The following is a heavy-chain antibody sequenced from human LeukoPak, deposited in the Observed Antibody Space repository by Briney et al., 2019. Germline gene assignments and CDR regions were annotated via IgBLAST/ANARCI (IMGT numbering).Heavy chain of an antibody. D-gene: IGHD2-2*01. CDR3: AKDSCSTTTCYSPLDY. CDR2: ISDSDDST. J-gene: IGHJ4*02. Sequence: GGSLRLSYVASGFTFFNYAMSWVRQAPGKGLEWVSGISDSDDSTYYADSVRGRFTISRDSSKNTLYLQMNSLRAEDTALYYCAKDSCSTTTCYSPLDYWGQGSLVTVSS. CDR1: GFTFFNYA. V-gene: IGHV3-23*01.